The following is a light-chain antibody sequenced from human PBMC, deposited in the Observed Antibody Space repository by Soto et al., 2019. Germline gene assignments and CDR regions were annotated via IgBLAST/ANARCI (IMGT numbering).Light chain of an antibody. J-gene: IGKJ4*01. CDR2: DAS. Sequence: EIVLTQSPATLSLSPGARATLSCRASQSVSSSLAWYQQKPGQAPRLLIYDASSRATGTPARFSGSGSGTDFTLTISRLEPEDFAVYYCQQRRNWPPTFGGGTKVEI. CDR3: QQRRNWPPT. CDR1: QSVSSS. V-gene: IGKV3-11*01.